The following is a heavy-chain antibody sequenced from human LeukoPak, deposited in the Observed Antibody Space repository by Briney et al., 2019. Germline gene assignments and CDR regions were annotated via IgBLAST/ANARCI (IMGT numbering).Heavy chain of an antibody. CDR2: IIPIFGIA. V-gene: IGHV1-69*04. CDR1: GGTFSSYA. CDR3: ARDAGYYDSSGLGTFDI. Sequence: GSSVKVSCKASGGTFSSYAISWVRQAPGQGLEWMGRIIPIFGIANYAQKFQGRVTITADKSTSTACMELSSLRSEDTAVYYCARDAGYYDSSGLGTFDIWGQGTMVTVSS. D-gene: IGHD3-22*01. J-gene: IGHJ3*02.